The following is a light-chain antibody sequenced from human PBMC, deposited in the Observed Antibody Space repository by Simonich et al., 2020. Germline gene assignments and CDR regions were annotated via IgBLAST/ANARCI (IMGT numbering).Light chain of an antibody. CDR2: DVS. J-gene: IGLJ3*02. Sequence: SSDVGGYNYVSWYQQHPGKAPKLMIYDVSNRPSGVPDRFSGSKSGTSASLAITGLQAEDEADYYCQSYDSSLSGFWVFGGGTKLTVL. CDR1: SSDVGGYNY. V-gene: IGLV2-11*01. CDR3: QSYDSSLSGFWV.